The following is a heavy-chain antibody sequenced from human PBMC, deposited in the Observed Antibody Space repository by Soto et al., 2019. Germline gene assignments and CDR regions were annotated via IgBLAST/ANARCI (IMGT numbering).Heavy chain of an antibody. CDR1: GASISSGYY. D-gene: IGHD3-3*01. J-gene: IGHJ5*02. CDR2: IYHSGST. Sequence: PSETLSLTCSVSGASISSGYYWGWIRQPPGKGLEWIGSIYHSGSTYYNPSLKSRVTVSVDTSKNQFSLKLSSVTAADTAVYYCARDGFLEWLLYGEVSANWFDPWGQGTLVTVSS. V-gene: IGHV4-38-2*02. CDR3: ARDGFLEWLLYGEVSANWFDP.